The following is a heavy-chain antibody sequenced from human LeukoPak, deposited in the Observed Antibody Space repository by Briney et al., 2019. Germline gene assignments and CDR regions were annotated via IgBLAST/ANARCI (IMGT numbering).Heavy chain of an antibody. V-gene: IGHV3-33*06. J-gene: IGHJ4*02. CDR2: IWYDGSKI. Sequence: PGGSLRLSCAASGFTFSSYGMHWVRQAPGKGLEWVAVIWYDGSKIYYADSVKGRFTISRDNSKNTLYLQMNSLKAEDTAVYYCAKSRGRFSSSWTAFDSWGQGTLVTVSS. D-gene: IGHD6-6*01. CDR1: GFTFSSYG. CDR3: AKSRGRFSSSWTAFDS.